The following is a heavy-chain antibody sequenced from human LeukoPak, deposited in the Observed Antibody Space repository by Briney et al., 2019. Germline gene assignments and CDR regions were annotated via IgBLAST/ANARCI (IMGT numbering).Heavy chain of an antibody. Sequence: TGGSLRLSCAASGFTFRSYWMSWVRQAPGKGLEWVANIERDGSEKYYVDSVKGRFIISRDNAKNTLYLQVNNLRAEDTAVYYCARGPNSNWSGLDFRGQGTLLTVSS. CDR1: GFTFRSYW. V-gene: IGHV3-7*01. D-gene: IGHD6-6*01. CDR3: ARGPNSNWSGLDF. CDR2: IERDGSEK. J-gene: IGHJ4*02.